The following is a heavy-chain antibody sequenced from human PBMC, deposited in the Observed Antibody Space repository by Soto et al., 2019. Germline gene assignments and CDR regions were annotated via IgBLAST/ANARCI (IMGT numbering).Heavy chain of an antibody. CDR2: IRSKANSYAT. D-gene: IGHD3-22*01. CDR3: TRVSYDSSANYYYYSMDV. V-gene: IGHV3-73*01. Sequence: PGGSLRLSCAASGFTFSGSAMHWVRQTSGKGLEWIGRIRSKANSYATAYAAPVKGRFTISRDDSKNTAYLQMNSLKTEDTAVYFCTRVSYDSSANYYYYSMDVWGQGTTVTVSS. J-gene: IGHJ6*02. CDR1: GFTFSGSA.